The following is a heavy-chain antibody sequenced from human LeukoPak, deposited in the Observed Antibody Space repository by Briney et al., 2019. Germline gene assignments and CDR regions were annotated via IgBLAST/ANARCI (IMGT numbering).Heavy chain of an antibody. CDR3: ARDSRRVGATGGSDY. Sequence: GGSLRLSCVVSEFRFSDCWMSWVRQAPGKGLEWVANIKQDGSEKNYVDSVKGRSTISRDNAKNSLYLQLNSLRADDTAVYYCARDSRRVGATGGSDYWGQGTLVTVSS. CDR1: EFRFSDCW. D-gene: IGHD1-26*01. CDR2: IKQDGSEK. J-gene: IGHJ4*02. V-gene: IGHV3-7*03.